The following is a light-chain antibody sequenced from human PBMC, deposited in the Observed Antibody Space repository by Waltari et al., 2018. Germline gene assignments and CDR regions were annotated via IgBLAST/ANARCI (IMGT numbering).Light chain of an antibody. J-gene: IGLJ2*01. V-gene: IGLV2-14*03. CDR3: MSYTSSSSWI. Sequence: QSALTQPASVSGSPGQSITLPCTGTSSDVGAYNYVSWYQQHPGKAPKLMISDVSARPSGVSNRFSGSKAGNTASLTISGLQAEDEADYFCMSYTSSSSWIFGGGTKLTV. CDR1: SSDVGAYNY. CDR2: DVS.